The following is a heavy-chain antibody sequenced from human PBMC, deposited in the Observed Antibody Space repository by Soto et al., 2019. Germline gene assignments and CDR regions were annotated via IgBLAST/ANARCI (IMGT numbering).Heavy chain of an antibody. V-gene: IGHV3-23*01. J-gene: IGHJ6*03. CDR1: GFTFSSYA. CDR2: ISGSGGST. CDR3: AKDLVRYSSSWYYYYYYMDV. D-gene: IGHD6-13*01. Sequence: GGSLRLSCAASGFTFSSYAMSWVRQAPGKGLEWVSAISGSGGSTYYADSVKGRFTISRDNSKNTLYLQMNSLRAEDTAVYYCAKDLVRYSSSWYYYYYYMDVWGKGTTVTVSS.